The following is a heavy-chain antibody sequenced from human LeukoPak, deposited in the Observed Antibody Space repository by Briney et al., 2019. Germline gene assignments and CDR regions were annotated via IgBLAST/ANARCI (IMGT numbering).Heavy chain of an antibody. Sequence: PGGSLRLSCAASGSTFSSYVMTWVRQAPGAGLEWVSAIGTHSTSTDYPDSVKGRFTISRDDSKNTVFLQMTSLRVEDTALYYCTRRVGGTPDYWGLGTLVTVSS. D-gene: IGHD1-26*01. CDR2: IGTHSTST. CDR1: GSTFSSYV. J-gene: IGHJ4*02. CDR3: TRRVGGTPDY. V-gene: IGHV3-23*01.